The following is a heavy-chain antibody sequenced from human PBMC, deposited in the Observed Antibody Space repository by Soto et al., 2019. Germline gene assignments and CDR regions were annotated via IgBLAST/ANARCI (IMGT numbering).Heavy chain of an antibody. Sequence: GGSLRLSCAASGFTFSSYAMHWVRQAPGKGLEWVAVISYDGSNKYYADSVKGRFTISRDNSKNTLYLQMNSLRAEDTAVYYCARVRSSGYYYVSYYYYGMDVWGQGTTVTVSS. D-gene: IGHD3-22*01. J-gene: IGHJ6*02. V-gene: IGHV3-30-3*01. CDR1: GFTFSSYA. CDR3: ARVRSSGYYYVSYYYYGMDV. CDR2: ISYDGSNK.